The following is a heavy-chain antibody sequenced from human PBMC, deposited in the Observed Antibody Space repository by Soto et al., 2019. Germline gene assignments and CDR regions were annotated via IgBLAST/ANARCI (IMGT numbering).Heavy chain of an antibody. J-gene: IGHJ6*02. CDR2: IWNDGSNS. Sequence: QVQLVESGGGVVQPGRSLRLSCAASGFTFNNYGMHWVRQAPGKGLEWLAVIWNDGSNSSYANSVKGRFTISRDNSKNTLDLQMSSLRAEDTAVYSCARRQIPPPTRGAANARGGMDVWGQGTTVTVSS. D-gene: IGHD6-13*01. CDR1: GFTFNNYG. V-gene: IGHV3-33*01. CDR3: ARRQIPPPTRGAANARGGMDV.